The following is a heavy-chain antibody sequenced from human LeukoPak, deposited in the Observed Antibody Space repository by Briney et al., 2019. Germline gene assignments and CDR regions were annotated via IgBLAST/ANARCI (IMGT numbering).Heavy chain of an antibody. J-gene: IGHJ4*02. V-gene: IGHV1-18*01. Sequence: GASVKVSCKASGYTFTSYGISWVRQAPGQGLEWMGWVSAYNGKTSYAQKFQGRVTMTTDSSTNTAYMDLTSLRSDDTAVYYCARGGTYYPCIDYWGQGTQVTVSS. CDR2: VSAYNGKT. CDR1: GYTFTSYG. D-gene: IGHD1-26*01. CDR3: ARGGTYYPCIDY.